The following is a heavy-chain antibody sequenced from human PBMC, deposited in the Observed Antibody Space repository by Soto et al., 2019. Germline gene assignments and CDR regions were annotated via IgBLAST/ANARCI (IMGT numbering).Heavy chain of an antibody. V-gene: IGHV3-30*03. CDR2: LSYDGSET. CDR3: SIVRVANSALDH. D-gene: IGHD3-10*02. Sequence: PGGSLRLSCVGSGFIFSNNGMHWVRQTPGKGLEWVAFLSYDGSETFYADSVKGRFTVSRDNSKNTLFLHMRNLRRDDTAVYYFSIVRVANSALDHWGQGTLVTVSS. CDR1: GFIFSNNG. J-gene: IGHJ4*02.